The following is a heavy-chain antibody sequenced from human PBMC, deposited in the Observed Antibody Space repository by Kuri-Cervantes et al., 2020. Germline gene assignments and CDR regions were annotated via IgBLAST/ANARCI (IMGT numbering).Heavy chain of an antibody. CDR1: GYTFTSYD. D-gene: IGHD3-10*01. CDR3: ASGGHYYGPLVGDY. Sequence: ASVKVSCKASGYTFTSYDINWVRQATGQGLEWMGWMNPNSGNTGYAQKLQGRVTMTRNTSISTAYMELSSLRSEDTAVYYCASGGHYYGPLVGDYWGQGTLVTVSS. V-gene: IGHV1-8*01. J-gene: IGHJ4*02. CDR2: MNPNSGNT.